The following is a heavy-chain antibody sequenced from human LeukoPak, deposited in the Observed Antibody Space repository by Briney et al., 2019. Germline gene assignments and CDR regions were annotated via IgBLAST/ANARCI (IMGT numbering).Heavy chain of an antibody. Sequence: GGSLRLSCAASGFTFSSYSMNWVRQAPGKGLEWVSSISSSSSYKYYADSVKGRFTISRDNAKNSLYLQMNSLRAEDTAVYYCARGRWDIVVVPAALNYYYYGMDVWGQGTTVTVSS. CDR3: ARGRWDIVVVPAALNYYYYGMDV. J-gene: IGHJ6*02. D-gene: IGHD2-2*01. V-gene: IGHV3-21*01. CDR2: ISSSSSYK. CDR1: GFTFSSYS.